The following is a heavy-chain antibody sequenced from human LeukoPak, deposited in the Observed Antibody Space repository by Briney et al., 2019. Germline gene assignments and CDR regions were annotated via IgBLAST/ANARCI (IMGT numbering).Heavy chain of an antibody. CDR2: IIPIFGTA. CDR1: GGTFSSYA. Sequence: ASVKVSCKASGGTFSSYAISWVRQAPGQGLEWMGGIIPIFGTANYAQKFQGRVTITADESTSTAYMELSSLRFEDTAVYYCARAGSYDSSGYPDYWGQGTLVTVSS. D-gene: IGHD3-22*01. V-gene: IGHV1-69*13. CDR3: ARAGSYDSSGYPDY. J-gene: IGHJ4*02.